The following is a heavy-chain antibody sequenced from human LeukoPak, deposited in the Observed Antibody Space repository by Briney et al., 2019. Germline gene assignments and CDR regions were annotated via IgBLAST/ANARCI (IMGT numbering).Heavy chain of an antibody. CDR2: ISSSGSTI. J-gene: IGHJ6*03. Sequence: GGSLRLSCAASGFTFSSYEMNWVRQAPGKGLEWVSYISSSGSTIYYADSVKGRFTISRDNAKNSLCLQMNSLRAEDTAVYYCARVGYTYYYGSGSYLRYYYYMDVWGKGTTVTVSS. CDR1: GFTFSSYE. D-gene: IGHD3-10*01. V-gene: IGHV3-48*03. CDR3: ARVGYTYYYGSGSYLRYYYYMDV.